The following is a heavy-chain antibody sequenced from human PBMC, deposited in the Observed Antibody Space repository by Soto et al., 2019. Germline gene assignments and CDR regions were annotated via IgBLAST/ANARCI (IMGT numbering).Heavy chain of an antibody. J-gene: IGHJ3*02. Sequence: GGSLRLSCAASGFTFDDYAMHWVRQAPGKGLEWVSGISWNSGSIGYADSVKGRFTISRDNAKNSLYLQMNSLRAEDTALYYCAKDMEGYSHGHDAFDIWGQGTIVSVSS. CDR2: ISWNSGSI. V-gene: IGHV3-9*01. D-gene: IGHD5-18*01. CDR1: GFTFDDYA. CDR3: AKDMEGYSHGHDAFDI.